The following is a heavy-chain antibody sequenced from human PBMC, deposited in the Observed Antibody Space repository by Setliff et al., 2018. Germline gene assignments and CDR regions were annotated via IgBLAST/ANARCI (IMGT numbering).Heavy chain of an antibody. CDR3: ARYYDSSGYYDADFDY. V-gene: IGHV4-34*01. CDR1: GGSFSGYY. CDR2: INHSGST. Sequence: SETLSLTCAVYGGSFSGYYWSWIRQPPGKGLEWIGEINHSGSTNYNPSLKSQVTISVDTSKNQFSLKLSSVTAADTAVYYCARYYDSSGYYDADFDYWGQGTLVTVSS. D-gene: IGHD3-22*01. J-gene: IGHJ4*02.